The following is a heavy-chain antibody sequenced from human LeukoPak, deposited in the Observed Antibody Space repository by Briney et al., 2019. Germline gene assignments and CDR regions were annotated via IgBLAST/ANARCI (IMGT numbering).Heavy chain of an antibody. D-gene: IGHD6-13*01. Sequence: GGSLRLSCAASGFTFSSYSLNWVRQAPGKGLEWVSSISSSSSYIYYADSVKGRFTISRDNAKNSLYLQMNSLRAEDTAVYYCAREGAAAGRVTDYWGQGTLVTVSS. J-gene: IGHJ4*02. CDR3: AREGAAAGRVTDY. CDR1: GFTFSSYS. CDR2: ISSSSSYI. V-gene: IGHV3-21*01.